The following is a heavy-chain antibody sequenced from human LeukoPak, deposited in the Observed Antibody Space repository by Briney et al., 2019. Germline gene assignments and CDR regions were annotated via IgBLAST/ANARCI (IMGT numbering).Heavy chain of an antibody. CDR3: ARDGRHYYYGMDV. V-gene: IGHV3-66*01. D-gene: IGHD3/OR15-3a*01. Sequence: GGSLRLSCAASGFTVSSNYMSWVRQAPGKGLEWVSVIYSGGSTYYADSVKGRFTISRDNSRNTLYLQMNSLRAEDTAVYYCARDGRHYYYGMDVWGQGTTVTVSS. CDR2: IYSGGST. J-gene: IGHJ6*02. CDR1: GFTVSSNY.